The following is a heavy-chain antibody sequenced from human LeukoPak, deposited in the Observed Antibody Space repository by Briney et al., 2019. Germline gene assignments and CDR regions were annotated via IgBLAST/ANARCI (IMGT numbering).Heavy chain of an antibody. CDR2: IIPILGIA. CDR1: GGTFSSYA. V-gene: IGHV1-69*04. D-gene: IGHD2-15*01. CDR3: ARDKEDIVVVVPATAGFFDY. Sequence: ASVKVSCKASGGTFSSYAISWVRQAPGQGLEWMGRIIPILGIANYAQKFQGRVTITADKSTSTAYMELSSLRSEDTAVYYCARDKEDIVVVVPATAGFFDYWGQGTLVTVSS. J-gene: IGHJ4*02.